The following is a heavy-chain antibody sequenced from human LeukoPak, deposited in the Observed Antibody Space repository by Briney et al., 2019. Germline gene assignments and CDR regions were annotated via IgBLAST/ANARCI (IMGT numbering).Heavy chain of an antibody. V-gene: IGHV4-30-4*01. D-gene: IGHD2/OR15-2a*01. CDR3: DRDEGGNGTLLHY. J-gene: IGHJ4*02. CDR1: GGSISSGHYY. Sequence: PSQTLSLTCTVSGGSISSGHYYWSWIRQPPGKGLEWIGYIYYSGSTYYNPSLKSRVTISVDTSKNQLSLKLSSVTAADTAVYYCDRDEGGNGTLLHYWGQGTLVTVSS. CDR2: IYYSGST.